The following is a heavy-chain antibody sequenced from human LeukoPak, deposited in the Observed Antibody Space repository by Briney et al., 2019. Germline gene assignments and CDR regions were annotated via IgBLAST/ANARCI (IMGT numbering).Heavy chain of an antibody. J-gene: IGHJ4*02. CDR1: GYSFTSYW. Sequence: GESLQISCKGSGYSFTSYWISWVRQMPGKGLEWMGRIDPSDSYTNYSPSFQGHVTISADKSISTAYLQWSSLKASDTAMYYCAIFMITFGGDKSFDYWGQGTLVTVSS. D-gene: IGHD3-16*01. CDR3: AIFMITFGGDKSFDY. V-gene: IGHV5-10-1*01. CDR2: IDPSDSYT.